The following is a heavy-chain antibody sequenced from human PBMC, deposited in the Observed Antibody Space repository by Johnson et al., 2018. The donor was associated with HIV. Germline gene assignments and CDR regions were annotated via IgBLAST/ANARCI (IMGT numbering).Heavy chain of an antibody. Sequence: QEKLVESGGGVVQPGRSLRLSCTASGFTFSSYGIHWVRQAPGKGLEWVALIWYDGSNKYYADSVKGRFTISRDNSKNTLYLQMNSLRAEDTAVYYCARVGGIAVAPNDAFDIWGQGTMVTVSS. CDR3: ARVGGIAVAPNDAFDI. CDR1: GFTFSSYG. D-gene: IGHD6-19*01. CDR2: IWYDGSNK. J-gene: IGHJ3*02. V-gene: IGHV3-33*01.